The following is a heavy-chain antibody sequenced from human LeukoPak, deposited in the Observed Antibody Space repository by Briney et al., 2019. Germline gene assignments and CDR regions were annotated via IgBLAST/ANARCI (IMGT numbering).Heavy chain of an antibody. J-gene: IGHJ6*02. CDR3: ARDHSYYFGSQTSTLDV. Sequence: SETLSLTCAVYGGSFSGYHWSWIRQPPGKGLEWIGEINHSGSTNYNPSLKSRVTISVDTSKNQFSLKLSSVTAADTAIYYCARDHSYYFGSQTSTLDVWGQGTAVTVSS. CDR2: INHSGST. CDR1: GGSFSGYH. V-gene: IGHV4-34*01. D-gene: IGHD3-10*01.